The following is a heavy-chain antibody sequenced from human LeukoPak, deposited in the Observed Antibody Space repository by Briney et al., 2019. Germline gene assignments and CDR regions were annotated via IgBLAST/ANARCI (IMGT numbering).Heavy chain of an antibody. V-gene: IGHV3-7*01. CDR1: GFTFSSNG. CDR2: IWHDGSAK. J-gene: IGHJ4*02. D-gene: IGHD6-13*01. CDR3: ARGPSRNIAAAGTDY. Sequence: GGSLRLSCAASGFTFSSNGMSWVRQAPGKGLEWVANIWHDGSAKYYVDSVKGRFIISRDNAKNSLFLQMNSLRAEDTAVYYCARGPSRNIAAAGTDYWGQGTLVTVSS.